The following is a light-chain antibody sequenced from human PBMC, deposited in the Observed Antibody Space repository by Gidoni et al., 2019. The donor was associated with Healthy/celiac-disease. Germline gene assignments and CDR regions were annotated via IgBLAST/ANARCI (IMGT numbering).Light chain of an antibody. Sequence: DIQMTQSPSTLSASVGDRVTITCRASQSISSWLAWYQQNPGKAPKLLIYDASSLESGVPSRFSGSGVGTEFTRTISSLQPDDFATYYCQQYNSYSLTFGGGTKVEIK. CDR3: QQYNSYSLT. V-gene: IGKV1-5*01. CDR1: QSISSW. J-gene: IGKJ4*02. CDR2: DAS.